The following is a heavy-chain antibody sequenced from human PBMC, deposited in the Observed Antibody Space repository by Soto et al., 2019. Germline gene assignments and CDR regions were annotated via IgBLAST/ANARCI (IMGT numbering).Heavy chain of an antibody. CDR3: ARPHYGDYDDY. CDR1: GGSISSSSYY. CDR2: IYYSGST. V-gene: IGHV4-39*01. D-gene: IGHD4-17*01. J-gene: IGHJ4*02. Sequence: QLQLQESGPGLVKPSETLSITCTVSGGSISSSSYYWGWIRQPPGKGLEWIGSIYYSGSTYYNPSLKSRVTISVDTSKNQFSLKLSSVTAADTAVYYCARPHYGDYDDYWGQGTLVTVSS.